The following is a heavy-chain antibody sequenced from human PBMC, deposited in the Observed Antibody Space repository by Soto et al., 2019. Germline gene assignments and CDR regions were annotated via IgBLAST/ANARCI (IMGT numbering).Heavy chain of an antibody. J-gene: IGHJ4*02. CDR1: GFTFSSYA. V-gene: IGHV3-23*01. CDR3: ATRKDLWFGELLFKSGGPFDY. D-gene: IGHD3-10*01. Sequence: EVQLLESGGGLVQPGGSLRLSCAASGFTFSSYAMSWVRQAPGKGLEWVSAISGSGGSTYYADSVKGRFTISRDNSKNTLYLQMNSLRAEDTAVYYCATRKDLWFGELLFKSGGPFDYWGQGTLVPVSS. CDR2: ISGSGGST.